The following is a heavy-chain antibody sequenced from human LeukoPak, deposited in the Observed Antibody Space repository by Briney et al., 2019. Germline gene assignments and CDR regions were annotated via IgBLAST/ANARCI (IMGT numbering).Heavy chain of an antibody. CDR1: GGSFSGYY. Sequence: SETLSVTCAVYGGSFSGYYWSWIRQPPGKGLEWIGEINHSGSTNYNPSLKSRVTISVDTSKNQFSLKLSSVTAADTAVYYCARGPESPVEMATIARLFDPWGQGTLVTVSS. CDR2: INHSGST. CDR3: ARGPESPVEMATIARLFDP. D-gene: IGHD5-24*01. J-gene: IGHJ5*02. V-gene: IGHV4-34*01.